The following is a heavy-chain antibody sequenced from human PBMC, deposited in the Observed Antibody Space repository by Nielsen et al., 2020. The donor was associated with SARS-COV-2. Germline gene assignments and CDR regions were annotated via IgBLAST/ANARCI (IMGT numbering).Heavy chain of an antibody. CDR1: GFPFSSFA. J-gene: IGHJ6*02. CDR3: AKDTRLYYSYGMDV. Sequence: GGSLRLSCAASGFPFSSFAMHWVRQAPGKGLEWVAVISFDGSDEYSADSVKGRFTISRDNSKNTLYLQMNSLRAEDTAVYYCAKDTRLYYSYGMDVWGQGTTVTVSS. CDR2: ISFDGSDE. V-gene: IGHV3-30-3*01.